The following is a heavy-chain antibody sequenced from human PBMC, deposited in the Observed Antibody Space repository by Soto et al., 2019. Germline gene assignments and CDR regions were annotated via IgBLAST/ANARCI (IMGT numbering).Heavy chain of an antibody. CDR3: ASIFSGGYGYGFYYYGMDV. Sequence: SENLSLTCTVSGGSISSCSYYWGWVRQPPGKALQWIGSIYYRGSTSYHPSLKTRLIISLDTSKHQFSLKLSSVTAADTAVYYCASIFSGGYGYGFYYYGMDVWGQGTTVTVSS. CDR1: GGSISSCSYY. CDR2: IYYRGST. V-gene: IGHV4-39*01. J-gene: IGHJ6*02. D-gene: IGHD5-18*01.